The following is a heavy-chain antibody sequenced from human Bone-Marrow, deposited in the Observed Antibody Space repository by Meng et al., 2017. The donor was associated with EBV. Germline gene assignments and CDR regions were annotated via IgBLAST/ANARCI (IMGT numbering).Heavy chain of an antibody. D-gene: IGHD6-6*01. CDR2: INHSGST. CDR1: GGSFSGYY. Sequence: QVQRQQWGAGLLKPSETLSLTCAVYGGSFSGYYWSWIRQPSGKGLEWIGEINHSGSTNYNPSLKSRVTISVDTSKNQFSLKLSSVTAADTAVYYCASWASSIAARPPYYWGQGTLVTVSS. CDR3: ASWASSIAARPPYY. J-gene: IGHJ4*02. V-gene: IGHV4-34*01.